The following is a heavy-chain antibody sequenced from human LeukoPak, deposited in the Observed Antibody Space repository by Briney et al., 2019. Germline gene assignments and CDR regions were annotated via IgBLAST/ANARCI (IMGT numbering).Heavy chain of an antibody. CDR1: GFTVSDNY. Sequence: GGSLRLSCAASGFTVSDNYMIWVRQAPGKGLEWVSIIYTGGTIYYADSVKGRFTISRDNSKNTLYLQMNSLRAEDSAEYYCAKSLLTTATGTGRAFDIWGQGTMVTVSA. V-gene: IGHV3-53*01. J-gene: IGHJ3*02. CDR3: AKSLLTTATGTGRAFDI. CDR2: IYTGGTI. D-gene: IGHD1-1*01.